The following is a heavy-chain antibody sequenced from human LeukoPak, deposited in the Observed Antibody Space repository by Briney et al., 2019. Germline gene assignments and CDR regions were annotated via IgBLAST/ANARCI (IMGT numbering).Heavy chain of an antibody. Sequence: GGSLRLSCAASGFTFSSHNMNWVRQAPGKGLEWVSFISSSSNYIYYADSMKGRFTVSRENAKNSLFLQMNSLRAEDTAVYYCARDAGGSGWSRFDYWGLGTLVTVSS. CDR1: GFTFSSHN. CDR2: ISSSSNYI. CDR3: ARDAGGSGWSRFDY. J-gene: IGHJ4*02. D-gene: IGHD6-13*01. V-gene: IGHV3-21*01.